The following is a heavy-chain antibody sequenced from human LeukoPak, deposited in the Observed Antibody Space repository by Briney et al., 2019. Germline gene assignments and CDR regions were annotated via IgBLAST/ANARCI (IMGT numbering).Heavy chain of an antibody. V-gene: IGHV3-9*01. CDR1: GFTFGSYA. CDR2: ISWNSGSI. D-gene: IGHD3-22*01. J-gene: IGHJ4*02. CDR3: AKGGVVITYYFDY. Sequence: GGSLRLSCAASGFTFGSYAMYWVRQAPGKGLEWVSGISWNSGSIGYADSVKGRFTISRDNAKNSLYLQMNSLRAEDTALYYCAKGGVVITYYFDYWGQGTLVTVSS.